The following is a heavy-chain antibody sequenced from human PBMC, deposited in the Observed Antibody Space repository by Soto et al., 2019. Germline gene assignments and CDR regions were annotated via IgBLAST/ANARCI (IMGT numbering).Heavy chain of an antibody. D-gene: IGHD3-10*01. Sequence: GGSLRLSCAASGFTFSSYGMHWVRQAPGKGLEWVAVIWYDGSNKYYADFVKGRFTISRDNSKNTLYLQMNSLRAEDTAVYYCARDIRTYYYGSGSYPPVDYWGQGTLVTVSS. J-gene: IGHJ4*02. CDR1: GFTFSSYG. CDR2: IWYDGSNK. CDR3: ARDIRTYYYGSGSYPPVDY. V-gene: IGHV3-33*01.